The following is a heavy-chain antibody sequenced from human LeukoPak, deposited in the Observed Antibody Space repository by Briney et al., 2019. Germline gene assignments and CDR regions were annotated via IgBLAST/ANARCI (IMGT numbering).Heavy chain of an antibody. J-gene: IGHJ3*02. CDR1: GYSFTTYF. V-gene: IGHV1-46*01. CDR3: ARLGLGEAFDT. CDR2: VNPSTGST. Sequence: ASVKVSCKASGYSFTTYFIHWVRQAPRQGLEWLGLVNPSTGSTKYAQKFQGRVTMSRDTSTNTVYMELASLRSEDTAVYYCARLGLGEAFDTWGHGTMVTVSS. D-gene: IGHD3-16*01.